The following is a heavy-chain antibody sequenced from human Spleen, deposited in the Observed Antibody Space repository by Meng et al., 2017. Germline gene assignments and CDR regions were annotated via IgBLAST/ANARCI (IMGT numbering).Heavy chain of an antibody. CDR2: TYYRSKWYN. Sequence: VQLQQPGPGLGSPSQTLSLTCAISGDSVSSNSASWHWIRQSPSRGLEWLGRTYYRSKWYNDFAVSVKSRITINADTSKNQFSLQLNSVTPEDTAVYYCAREYSSTFDYWGQGTLVTVSS. CDR1: GDSVSSNSAS. V-gene: IGHV6-1*01. J-gene: IGHJ4*02. D-gene: IGHD6-13*01. CDR3: AREYSSTFDY.